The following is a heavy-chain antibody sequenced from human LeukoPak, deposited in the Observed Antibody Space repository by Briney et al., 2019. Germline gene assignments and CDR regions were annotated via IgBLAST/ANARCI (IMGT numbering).Heavy chain of an antibody. CDR2: IYHSGST. CDR1: GGSISSGGYS. V-gene: IGHV4-30-2*01. CDR3: ARGFMETGMDV. J-gene: IGHJ6*02. D-gene: IGHD1-1*01. Sequence: KPSQTLSLTCAVSGGSISSGGYSWSWTRQPPGKGLEWIGYIYHSGSTYYNPSLKSRVTISVDRSKNQFSLKLSSVTAADTAVYYCARGFMETGMDVWGQGTTVTVSS.